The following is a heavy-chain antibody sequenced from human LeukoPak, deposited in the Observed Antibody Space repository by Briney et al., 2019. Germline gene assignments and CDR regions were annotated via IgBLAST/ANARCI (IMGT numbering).Heavy chain of an antibody. CDR2: IYTNGDT. D-gene: IGHD1-26*01. CDR3: ARESGSYEE. CDR1: GFSVCSKY. Sequence: GGSLRLSCAVFGFSVCSKYMSWVRQAPGKRLEWVSVIYTNGDTYDADAVKGRFTISRDDSENTVYLQMNSLRAEVTAMYYCARESGSYEEWGQGTLVTVSS. V-gene: IGHV3-53*01. J-gene: IGHJ4*02.